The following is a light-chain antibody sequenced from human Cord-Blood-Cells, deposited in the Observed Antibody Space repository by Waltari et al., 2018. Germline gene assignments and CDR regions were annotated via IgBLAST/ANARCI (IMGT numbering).Light chain of an antibody. J-gene: IGLJ3*02. V-gene: IGLV2-23*01. CDR2: EGS. CDR1: SSDVGSYNL. Sequence: QSALTQPASVSGSPGQSITIPCTGTSSDVGSYNLVSWYQQHPVKAPKLMLYEGSKRPSGVSNRFSCSKSGNTASLTISGLQAEDDADYYCCSYAGSSTWVFGGGTKLTVL. CDR3: CSYAGSSTWV.